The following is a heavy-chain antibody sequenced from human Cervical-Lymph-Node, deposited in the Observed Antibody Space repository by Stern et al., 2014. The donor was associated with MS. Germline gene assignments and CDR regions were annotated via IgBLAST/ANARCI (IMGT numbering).Heavy chain of an antibody. CDR3: ASCDGYSFAS. V-gene: IGHV4-59*08. CDR1: GASITTNH. CDR2: VHYTGST. J-gene: IGHJ4*02. D-gene: IGHD4-17*01. Sequence: VQLVESGPGLVKPSETLSLTCVVSGASITTNHWSWIRQSPGKGLEWIGNVHYTGSTTYNPALQSRVPTAIDTSTKQFSLSLSSVPAADTAVYFCASCDGYSFASWGQGTLVTVSS.